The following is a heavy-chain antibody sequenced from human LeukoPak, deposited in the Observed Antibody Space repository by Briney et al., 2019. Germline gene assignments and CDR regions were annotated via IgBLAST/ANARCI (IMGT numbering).Heavy chain of an antibody. D-gene: IGHD6-13*01. CDR2: INPNSGGT. CDR1: GYTFTCYY. J-gene: IGHJ3*02. Sequence: GASVKVSCKASGYTFTCYYMHWVRQAPAQGLEWMGWINPNSGGTNYAQKFQGRVTMTRDTSISTAYMGLRRLRSDDTAVYYCARALPGGSSWSHANAFDIWGQGTMVTVSS. V-gene: IGHV1-2*02. CDR3: ARALPGGSSWSHANAFDI.